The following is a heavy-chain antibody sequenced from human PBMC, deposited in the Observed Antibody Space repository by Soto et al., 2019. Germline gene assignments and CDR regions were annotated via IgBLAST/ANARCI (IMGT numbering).Heavy chain of an antibody. J-gene: IGHJ4*02. CDR3: ARVRRGYSYGRDY. Sequence: GGSLRLSCAASGFTFSSYWMSWVRQAPGKGLEWVANIKQDGSEKYYVDSAKGRFTISRDNAKNSLYLQMNSLRAEDTAVYYCARVRRGYSYGRDYWGQGTLVTVSS. CDR1: GFTFSSYW. CDR2: IKQDGSEK. D-gene: IGHD5-18*01. V-gene: IGHV3-7*04.